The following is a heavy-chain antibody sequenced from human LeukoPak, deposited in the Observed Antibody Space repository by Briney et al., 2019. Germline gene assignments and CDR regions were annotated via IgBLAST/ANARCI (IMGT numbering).Heavy chain of an antibody. CDR2: INPSGGST. D-gene: IGHD6-19*01. Sequence: ASVKVSCKASGYTFTSYYMHWVRQAPGQGLEWMGLINPSGGSTSYAQKFQGRVTMTRDTSTSTVYMELSSLRSEDTAVYYCARERSSITVAGFFDYWGQGTLVTVSS. V-gene: IGHV1-46*01. CDR1: GYTFTSYY. CDR3: ARERSSITVAGFFDY. J-gene: IGHJ4*02.